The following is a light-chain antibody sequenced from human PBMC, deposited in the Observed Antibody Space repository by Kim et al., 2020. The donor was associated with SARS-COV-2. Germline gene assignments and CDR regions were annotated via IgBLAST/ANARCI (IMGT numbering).Light chain of an antibody. V-gene: IGLV2-14*03. CDR2: DVS. Sequence: GQSITISCTGISSDVGGYNYVSWYQQQPGKAPKLMIYDVSNRPSGVSNRFSGSKSGNTASLTISGLQAEDEADYYCSSYTSSSTYVFGTGTKVTVL. J-gene: IGLJ1*01. CDR1: SSDVGGYNY. CDR3: SSYTSSSTYV.